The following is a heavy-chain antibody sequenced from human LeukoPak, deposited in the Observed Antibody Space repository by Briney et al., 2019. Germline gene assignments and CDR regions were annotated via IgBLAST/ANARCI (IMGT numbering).Heavy chain of an antibody. Sequence: SETLSLTCTVPGGSISSSSFYWGWIRQPPGKGLEWIGSIYYSGSTYYNPSLKSRVTISVDTSKNQFSLKLSSVTAADTAVYYCASHPLWNDGIYNWFDPWGQGTLVTVSS. D-gene: IGHD1-1*01. V-gene: IGHV4-39*01. CDR3: ASHPLWNDGIYNWFDP. J-gene: IGHJ5*02. CDR2: IYYSGST. CDR1: GGSISSSSFY.